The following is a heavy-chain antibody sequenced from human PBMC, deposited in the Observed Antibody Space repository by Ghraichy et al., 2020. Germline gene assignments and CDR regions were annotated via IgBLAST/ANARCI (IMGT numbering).Heavy chain of an antibody. Sequence: PETLSLTCTVSGGSISSRSYYWGWIRQPPGKGLEWIGSIYYSGSTYYNPSLKSRVSISVDTSKNQFFLKLCSVTAADTAVYYCASNYVILTGYPLVFFGYWGQGTLVTVSS. CDR2: IYYSGST. V-gene: IGHV4-39*01. CDR1: GGSISSRSYY. D-gene: IGHD3-9*01. J-gene: IGHJ4*02. CDR3: ASNYVILTGYPLVFFGY.